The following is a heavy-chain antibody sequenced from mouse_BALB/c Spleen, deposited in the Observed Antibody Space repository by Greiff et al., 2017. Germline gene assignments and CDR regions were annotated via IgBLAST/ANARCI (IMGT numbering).Heavy chain of an antibody. V-gene: IGHV1-31*01. Sequence: VQLKQSGPELVKPGASVKISCKASGYSFTGYYMHWVKQSHVKSLEWIGRINPYNGATSYNQNFKDKASLTVDKSSSTAYMELHSLTSEDSAVYYCARNHRYDGAWFAYWGQGTLVTVSA. CDR3: ARNHRYDGAWFAY. CDR1: GYSFTGYY. CDR2: INPYNGAT. D-gene: IGHD2-14*01. J-gene: IGHJ3*01.